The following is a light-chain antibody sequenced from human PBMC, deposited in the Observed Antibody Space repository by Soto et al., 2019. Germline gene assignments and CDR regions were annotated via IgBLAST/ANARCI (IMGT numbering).Light chain of an antibody. Sequence: DIQMTQSPSSVSASVGDRVTITCRASQGISSWLAWYQQKPGKAPNLLIYATSSLHIGVPSRFSGRGSGTDFTLTISSLQPEDFATYYCQQTDSFPHTFGGGTKVDIK. CDR2: ATS. CDR1: QGISSW. J-gene: IGKJ4*01. CDR3: QQTDSFPHT. V-gene: IGKV1-12*01.